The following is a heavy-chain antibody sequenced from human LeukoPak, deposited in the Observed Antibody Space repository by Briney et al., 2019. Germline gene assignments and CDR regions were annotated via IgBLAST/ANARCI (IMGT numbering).Heavy chain of an antibody. V-gene: IGHV3-21*01. J-gene: IGHJ6*03. Sequence: GGSLRLSCAASGFTFSSYSMNWVRQAPGKGLEWVSSISSSSSYIYYVDSMKGRFTISRDNAKNSLYLQMNSLRAEDTAVYYCASTITFGGVIVTLGYYYYMDVWGKGTTVTVSS. CDR1: GFTFSSYS. CDR3: ASTITFGGVIVTLGYYYYMDV. D-gene: IGHD3-16*02. CDR2: ISSSSSYI.